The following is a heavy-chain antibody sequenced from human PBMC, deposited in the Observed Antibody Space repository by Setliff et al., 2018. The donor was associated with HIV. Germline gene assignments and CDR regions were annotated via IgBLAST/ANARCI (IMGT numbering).Heavy chain of an antibody. D-gene: IGHD3-3*01. Sequence: SETLSLTCTVSSGSISSYWWNWVRQPPGKGLEWIGEISHSGTTNYNPSLKSRVSISVDKSKNQFLLKLNSVTAADTAVYYCARGYDFWSGKAPHWFDPWGQGTLVTVSS. V-gene: IGHV4-4*02. CDR3: ARGYDFWSGKAPHWFDP. J-gene: IGHJ5*02. CDR2: ISHSGTT. CDR1: SGSISSYW.